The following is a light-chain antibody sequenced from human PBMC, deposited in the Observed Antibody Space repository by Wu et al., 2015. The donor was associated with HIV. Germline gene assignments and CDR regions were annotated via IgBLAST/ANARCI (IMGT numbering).Light chain of an antibody. Sequence: DIQMTQSPSTLSASVGDRVTITCRPSQSIGPWLAWYQQKPGQAPKLLIYKTSTLESGVPSRFSGSRSGTEITLTISNLQPDDSAVYYCQQRSTWPAYTFGQGPSWRSN. CDR3: QQRSTWPAYT. V-gene: IGKV1-5*03. J-gene: IGKJ2*01. CDR1: QSIGPW. CDR2: KTS.